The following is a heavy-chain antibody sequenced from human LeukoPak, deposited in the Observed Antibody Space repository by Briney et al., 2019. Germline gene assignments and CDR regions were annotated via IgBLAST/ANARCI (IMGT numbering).Heavy chain of an antibody. CDR2: IRQDGSEK. CDR1: GFSFSSYW. D-gene: IGHD4-17*01. CDR3: ARTGHGDYYFDY. Sequence: GGSLRLSCAASGFSFSSYWMSWVRQAPGKGLEWVANIRQDGSEKYYVDSVKGRFTISRDNAKNSLYLQMNSLRAEDTAVYYCARTGHGDYYFDYWGQGTLVTVSS. J-gene: IGHJ4*02. V-gene: IGHV3-7*01.